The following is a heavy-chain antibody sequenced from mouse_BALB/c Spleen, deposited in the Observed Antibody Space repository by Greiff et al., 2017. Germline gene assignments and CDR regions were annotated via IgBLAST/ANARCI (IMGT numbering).Heavy chain of an antibody. D-gene: IGHD1-1*02. V-gene: IGHV2-9*02. CDR2: IWAGGST. CDR1: GFSLTSYG. Sequence: VQLQESGPGLVAPSQSLSITCTVSGFSLTSYGVHWVRQPPGKGLEWLGVIWAGGSTNYNSALMSRLSISKDNSKSQVFLKMNSLQTDDTAMYYCARDGARLSYYAMDYWGQGTSVTVSS. CDR3: ARDGARLSYYAMDY. J-gene: IGHJ4*01.